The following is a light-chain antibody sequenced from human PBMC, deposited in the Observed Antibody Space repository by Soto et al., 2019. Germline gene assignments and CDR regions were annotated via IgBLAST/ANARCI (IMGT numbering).Light chain of an antibody. J-gene: IGKJ2*01. CDR1: RRIHLR. CDR2: SAY. V-gene: IGKV3-15*01. CDR3: QPYDNWPRYT. Sequence: IVMTQSPATLSRSPGERGTLSCRASRRIHLRLAWDQLTPGQAHRLISYSAYIRATGLPARFSGSVSGTEFTLTISRLQSEDVAVYDGQPYDNWPRYTVGQGNKVDIK.